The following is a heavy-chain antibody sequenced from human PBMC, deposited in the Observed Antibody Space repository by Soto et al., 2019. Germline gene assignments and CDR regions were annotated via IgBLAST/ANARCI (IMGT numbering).Heavy chain of an antibody. CDR3: AKDIEAVVAYYGMDV. V-gene: IGHV3-30*18. D-gene: IGHD3-22*01. J-gene: IGHJ6*02. CDR2: ISYDGSNK. CDR1: GFTFSSYG. Sequence: QVQLVESGGGVVQPGRSLRLSCAASGFTFSSYGMHWVRQAPGKGLEWVTVISYDGSNKYYADSVKGRFTISRDNFKNTLFLQMNSLRAEDTAVYYCAKDIEAVVAYYGMDVWGQGTTVTVSS.